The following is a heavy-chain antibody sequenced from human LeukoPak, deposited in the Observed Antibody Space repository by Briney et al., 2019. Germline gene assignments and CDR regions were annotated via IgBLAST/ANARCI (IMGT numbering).Heavy chain of an antibody. CDR2: IYCSGST. Sequence: SETLSLTCTVSGGSIRSYYWSWIRQPPGKGLEWIGYIYCSGSTNYNPSLKSRVSISVDTSKNQFSLKLSSVTAADTAVYYCARTGSTVTMLYPFDHWGQGTLVTVSS. V-gene: IGHV4-59*01. CDR1: GGSIRSYY. D-gene: IGHD4-17*01. J-gene: IGHJ4*02. CDR3: ARTGSTVTMLYPFDH.